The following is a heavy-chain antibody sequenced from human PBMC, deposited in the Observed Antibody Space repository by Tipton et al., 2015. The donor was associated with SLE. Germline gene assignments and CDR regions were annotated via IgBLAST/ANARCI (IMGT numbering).Heavy chain of an antibody. Sequence: TLSLTCTVSGSSISSGSYYWSWIRQPAGKGLEWIGRIYTSGSTNYNPSLKSRVTISVDTSKNQFSLKLSSVTAADTAVYYCARERWSGYFDLWGRGTLVTVSS. J-gene: IGHJ2*01. CDR2: IYTSGST. D-gene: IGHD2-15*01. CDR3: ARERWSGYFDL. CDR1: GSSISSGSYY. V-gene: IGHV4-61*02.